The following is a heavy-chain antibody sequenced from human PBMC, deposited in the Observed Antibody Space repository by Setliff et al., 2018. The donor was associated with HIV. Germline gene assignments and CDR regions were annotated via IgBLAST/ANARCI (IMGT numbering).Heavy chain of an antibody. V-gene: IGHV4-34*01. D-gene: IGHD2-8*01. J-gene: IGHJ3*02. CDR1: GGSFSGYY. CDR2: INHSGST. CDR3: AGTGVYAGAFDI. Sequence: PSQTLSLTCAVYGGSFSGYYWSWIRQPPGKGLEWIGGINHSGSTNYNPSLKSRVTISVDTSKNQFSLKLSSVTAADTAVYYCAGTGVYAGAFDIWGQGTMVTVSS.